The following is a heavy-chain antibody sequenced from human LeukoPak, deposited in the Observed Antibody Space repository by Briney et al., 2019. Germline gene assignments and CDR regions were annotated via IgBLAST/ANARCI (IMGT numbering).Heavy chain of an antibody. CDR2: IYYSGST. D-gene: IGHD6-13*01. V-gene: IGHV4-59*01. CDR1: GGSISSYY. Sequence: SETLSLTCTVPGGSISSYYWSWIRQPPGRGLEWIGYIYYSGSTNYNPSLKSRVTISVDTSKNQFSLKLSSVTAADTAVYYCARVGSSSQLDAFDIWGQGTMVTVSS. CDR3: ARVGSSSQLDAFDI. J-gene: IGHJ3*02.